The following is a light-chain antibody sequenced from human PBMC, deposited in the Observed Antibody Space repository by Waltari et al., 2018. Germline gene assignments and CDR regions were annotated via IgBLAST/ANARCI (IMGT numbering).Light chain of an antibody. CDR3: QQYYDLPLT. Sequence: DCVLTQSPDSLAASLGAGGTLHCKASQGLFWESNNRNYLAWYQRKPGQPPKVLTTWASTRESGVPDRFSGSGSGTDFALTISSVQAEDVAIYYCQQYYDLPLTFGGGTKVEIK. J-gene: IGKJ4*01. V-gene: IGKV4-1*01. CDR1: QGLFWESNNRNY. CDR2: WAS.